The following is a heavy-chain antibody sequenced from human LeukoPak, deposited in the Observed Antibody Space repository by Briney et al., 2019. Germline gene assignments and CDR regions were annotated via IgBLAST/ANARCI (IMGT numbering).Heavy chain of an antibody. CDR3: ASYYDSSGYYSDY. D-gene: IGHD3-22*01. CDR2: ISYDGSNK. J-gene: IGHJ4*02. Sequence: SGGSLRLSCAASGFTFSSYGMHWVRQAPGKGLEWVAVISYDGSNKYYADSVKGRFTISRDNSKNTLYLQMNSLRAEDTAVYYCASYYDSSGYYSDYWGQGTLVTVSS. V-gene: IGHV3-30*03. CDR1: GFTFSSYG.